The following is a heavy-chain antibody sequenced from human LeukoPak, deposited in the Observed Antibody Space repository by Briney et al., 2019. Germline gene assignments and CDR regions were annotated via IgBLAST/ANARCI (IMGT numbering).Heavy chain of an antibody. CDR1: GFTVSSNY. J-gene: IGHJ4*02. D-gene: IGHD2-2*01. CDR3: ARESRHCSSTSRYVRYFDY. V-gene: IGHV3-53*01. CDR2: IYSGGST. Sequence: PGGSLRLSCAASGFTVSSNYMSWVRQAPGKGLEWVSVIYSGGSTYYADSVKGRFTISRDNSKNTLYLQMNSLRAEDTAVYYCARESRHCSSTSRYVRYFDYWGQGTLVTVSS.